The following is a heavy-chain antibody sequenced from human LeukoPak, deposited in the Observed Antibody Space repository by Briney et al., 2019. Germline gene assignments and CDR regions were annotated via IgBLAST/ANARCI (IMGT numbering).Heavy chain of an antibody. J-gene: IGHJ5*02. CDR1: GASIRSYY. CDR2: IYYSGST. Sequence: SETLSLTCTVSGASIRSYYWTRIRQPPGKGLEWIGSIYYSGSTYYNPSLKSRVTISVDTSKNQFSLKLSSVTAADTAVYYCARNHGNRFDPWGQGTLVTVSS. V-gene: IGHV4-39*07. D-gene: IGHD2-8*01. CDR3: ARNHGNRFDP.